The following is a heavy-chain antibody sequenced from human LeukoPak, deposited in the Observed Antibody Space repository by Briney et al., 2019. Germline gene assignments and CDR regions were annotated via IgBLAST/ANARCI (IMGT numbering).Heavy chain of an antibody. CDR2: IYYSGST. CDR3: AKSGGYNAGTGYYYYYLDV. V-gene: IGHV4-39*01. CDR1: GGPISTANSY. J-gene: IGHJ6*03. D-gene: IGHD6-13*01. Sequence: PSETLSLTCTVSGGPISTANSYWGWIRQTPGKGLEWIGSIYYSGSTHYNPSLKSRVTISVDTSKNEFSLRLRFVTAADTAVYYCAKSGGYNAGTGYYYYYLDVWGKGTTVTVSS.